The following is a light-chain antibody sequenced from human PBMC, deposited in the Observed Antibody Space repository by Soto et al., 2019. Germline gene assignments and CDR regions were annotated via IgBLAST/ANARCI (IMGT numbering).Light chain of an antibody. Sequence: DTVLTQSPGTLSLSPGERATLSCRASQSVTSRYVAWYQQKPGQAPSLLIYGASNRAAGIPDRFSGSGSGTDFPLTISRLEPEDFAVYFCQQYGSPPFSFGQGTKVEIK. CDR3: QQYGSPPFS. CDR1: QSVTSRY. V-gene: IGKV3-20*01. J-gene: IGKJ2*03. CDR2: GAS.